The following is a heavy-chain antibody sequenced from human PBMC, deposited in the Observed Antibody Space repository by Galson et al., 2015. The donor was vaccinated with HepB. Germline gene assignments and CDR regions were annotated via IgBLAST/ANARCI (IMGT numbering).Heavy chain of an antibody. J-gene: IGHJ5*02. CDR2: IYPGDSDT. CDR3: ARGRRQLSRPEHWFDP. D-gene: IGHD6-13*01. Sequence: QSGAEVKKPGESLKISCKGSGYSFTSYWIGWVRQMPGKGLEWMGIIYPGDSDTRYSPSFQGQVTISADKSISTAYLQWSSLKASDTAMYYCARGRRQLSRPEHWFDPWGQGTLVTVSS. V-gene: IGHV5-51*01. CDR1: GYSFTSYW.